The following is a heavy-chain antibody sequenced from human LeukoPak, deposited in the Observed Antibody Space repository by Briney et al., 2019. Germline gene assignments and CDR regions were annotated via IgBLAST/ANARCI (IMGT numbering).Heavy chain of an antibody. V-gene: IGHV1-18*01. D-gene: IGHD2-15*01. CDR1: GYTFTSYG. CDR3: ARDCSGGSCYSLDVYFDY. Sequence: WASVKVSCKASGYTFTSYGISWVRQAPGQGLEWMGWISAYNGNTNYAQKLQGRVTMTTDTSTSTAYMELRSLRSDDTAVYYCARDCSGGSCYSLDVYFDYWGQGTLVTVSS. CDR2: ISAYNGNT. J-gene: IGHJ4*02.